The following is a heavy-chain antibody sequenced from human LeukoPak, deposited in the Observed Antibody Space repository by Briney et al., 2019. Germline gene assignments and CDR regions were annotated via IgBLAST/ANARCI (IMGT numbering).Heavy chain of an antibody. Sequence: GGSLRLSCAASGFTFSSYAMSWVRQAPGKGLEWVSAISGSGGSTYYADSVKGRFTISRDNSKNTLYLQMNSLRAEDTAVYYCARGSGSKPLSYMDVWGKGTTVTVSS. CDR1: GFTFSSYA. D-gene: IGHD1-26*01. V-gene: IGHV3-23*01. CDR3: ARGSGSKPLSYMDV. CDR2: ISGSGGST. J-gene: IGHJ6*03.